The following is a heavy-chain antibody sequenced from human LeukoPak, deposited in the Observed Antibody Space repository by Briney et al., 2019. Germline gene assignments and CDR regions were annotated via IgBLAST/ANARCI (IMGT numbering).Heavy chain of an antibody. CDR2: ISSSGSTM. V-gene: IGHV3-48*03. Sequence: PGGSLRLSCAASGFTFSSYEMNWVRQAPGKGLEWVSYISSSGSTMYYADSVKGRFTISRDNAKNSLYLQMNSLTAEDTAVHYCVRAHHPGGWFDPWGQGTLVTVSS. CDR1: GFTFSSYE. CDR3: VRAHHPGGWFDP. D-gene: IGHD3-10*01. J-gene: IGHJ5*02.